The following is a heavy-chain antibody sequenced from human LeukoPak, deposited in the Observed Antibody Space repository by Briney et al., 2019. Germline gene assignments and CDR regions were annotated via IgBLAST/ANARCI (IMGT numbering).Heavy chain of an antibody. D-gene: IGHD4-17*01. V-gene: IGHV4-34*01. CDR1: GGPFRGYY. J-gene: IGHJ4*02. Sequence: SETLSLMCAVYGGPFRGYYWRWIRQPPGKGLEWLGEINHSGNTNYNPSLKSRVPISVDTSKNQFSLKLSSVTAADTAVYYRAREHDYGDYHLDYWGQGTLVTVSS. CDR3: AREHDYGDYHLDY. CDR2: INHSGNT.